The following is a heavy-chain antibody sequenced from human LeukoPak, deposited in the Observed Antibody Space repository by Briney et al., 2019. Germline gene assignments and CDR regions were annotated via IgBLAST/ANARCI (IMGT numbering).Heavy chain of an antibody. V-gene: IGHV4-30-2*01. J-gene: IGHJ6*03. CDR3: AREQGATGTFSTYYYYMDV. CDR2: IYHSGST. CDR1: GGSISSGGYY. D-gene: IGHD1-1*01. Sequence: SQTLSLTCTVSGGSISSGGYYWSWIRQPPGKGLEWIGYIYHSGSTYYNPSLKSRVTISVDRSKNQFSLKLSSVTAADTAVYYCAREQGATGTFSTYYYYMDVWGKGTTVTVSS.